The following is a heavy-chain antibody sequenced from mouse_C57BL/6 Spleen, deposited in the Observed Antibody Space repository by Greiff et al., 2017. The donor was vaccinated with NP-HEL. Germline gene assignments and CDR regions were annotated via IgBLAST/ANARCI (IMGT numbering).Heavy chain of an antibody. Sequence: EVQLVESGGGLVQPGGSLSLSCAASGFTFTDYYMSWVRQPPGKALEWLGFIRNKANGYTTEYSASVKGRFTISRDNSQSILYLQMNALRAEDSATYYCARYNPGRYYFDYWGQGTTLTVSS. V-gene: IGHV7-3*01. J-gene: IGHJ2*01. CDR1: GFTFTDYY. D-gene: IGHD1-1*01. CDR2: IRNKANGYTT. CDR3: ARYNPGRYYFDY.